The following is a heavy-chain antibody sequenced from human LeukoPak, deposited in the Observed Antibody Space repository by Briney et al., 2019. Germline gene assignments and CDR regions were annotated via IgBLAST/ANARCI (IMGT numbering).Heavy chain of an antibody. CDR2: IYYSGST. J-gene: IGHJ6*03. D-gene: IGHD1-20*01. Sequence: PSETLSLTCTVSGGSISSYYWSRIRQPPGKGLEWIGYIYYSGSTNYNPSLKSRVTISVDTSKNQFSLKLSSVTAADTAVYYCAREDNWNDYHYYMDVWGKGTTVTVSS. V-gene: IGHV4-59*01. CDR3: AREDNWNDYHYYMDV. CDR1: GGSISSYY.